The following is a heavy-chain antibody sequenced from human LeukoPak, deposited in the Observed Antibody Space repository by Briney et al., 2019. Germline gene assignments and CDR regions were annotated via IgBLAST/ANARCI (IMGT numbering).Heavy chain of an antibody. CDR3: ARADHHKDTAMDYFDY. J-gene: IGHJ4*02. D-gene: IGHD5-18*01. Sequence: RTSETLSLACAVSGYSISRGYYWGWIRQPPGKGLERIGSIYHSGSTYYDPSLKSRVTISVDTSKNQFSLKLSSVTAADTAVYYCARADHHKDTAMDYFDYWGQGTLVTVSS. CDR2: IYHSGST. CDR1: GYSISRGYY. V-gene: IGHV4-38-2*01.